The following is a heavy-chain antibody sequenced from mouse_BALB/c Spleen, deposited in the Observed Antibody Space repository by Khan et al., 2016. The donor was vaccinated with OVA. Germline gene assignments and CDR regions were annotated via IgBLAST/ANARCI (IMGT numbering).Heavy chain of an antibody. J-gene: IGHJ4*01. CDR2: ISSSGST. CDR1: GYSITSDYA. Sequence: QLEESGPGLVKPSQSLSLTCTVTGYSITSDYAWNWIRQFPGNKLEWMGYISSSGSTNYNPALKSRISITRDTSKNQLFLQLNSVTTEDTATDDCARYGSRYNDAMDYWGQGTTVTVSS. D-gene: IGHD2-2*01. V-gene: IGHV3-2*02. CDR3: ARYGSRYNDAMDY.